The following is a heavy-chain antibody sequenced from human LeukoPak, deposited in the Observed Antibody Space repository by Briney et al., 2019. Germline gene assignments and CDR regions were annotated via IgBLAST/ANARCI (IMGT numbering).Heavy chain of an antibody. CDR3: ARQSGLLKREGSGYYGSGSYSIADYCDY. J-gene: IGHJ4*02. CDR1: GYSFTSYG. Sequence: ASVKVACKASGYSFTSYGISWVRQAPGQGLGWVGWISAYNGNTNYAQKLQGRVTMTTDTSTSTAYMELRSLRSDDTAVYYCARQSGLLKREGSGYYGSGSYSIADYCDYWGQGTLVTVSS. V-gene: IGHV1-18*04. D-gene: IGHD3-10*01. CDR2: ISAYNGNT.